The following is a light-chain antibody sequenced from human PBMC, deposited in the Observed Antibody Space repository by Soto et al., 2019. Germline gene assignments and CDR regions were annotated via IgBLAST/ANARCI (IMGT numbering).Light chain of an antibody. Sequence: QSVLTQPPSASGTPGQRLTISCSGSSSNIGSNTVSWYQQLPGTAPKLLIYTNNQRPSGVPDRFSGSKSGTSASLAISGLQSGDDGDYFCAAWDDSLTGLVFGGGTKVTVL. V-gene: IGLV1-44*01. CDR1: SSNIGSNT. CDR2: TNN. J-gene: IGLJ3*02. CDR3: AAWDDSLTGLV.